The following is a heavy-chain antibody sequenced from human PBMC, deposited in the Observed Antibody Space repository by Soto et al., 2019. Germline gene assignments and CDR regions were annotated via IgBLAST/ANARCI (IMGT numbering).Heavy chain of an antibody. Sequence: ASVTVSCTASGSTFTSYAMHWVRQAPGQRLEWMGWINAGNGNTKYSQKFQGRVTITRDTSASTAYMELSSLRSEDTAVYYCARRAETNGWNGFGADKYYFDFWGQGTLVTVSS. CDR2: INAGNGNT. J-gene: IGHJ4*02. V-gene: IGHV1-3*01. D-gene: IGHD1-1*01. CDR1: GSTFTSYA. CDR3: ARRAETNGWNGFGADKYYFDF.